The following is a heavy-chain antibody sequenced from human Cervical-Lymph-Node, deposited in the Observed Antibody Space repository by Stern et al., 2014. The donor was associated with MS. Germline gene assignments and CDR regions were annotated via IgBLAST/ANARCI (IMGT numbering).Heavy chain of an antibody. Sequence: QVQLQESGPGLVKPSQTLSLTCTVSGGSISSGGYYWSWIRQHPGKGLEWIGYIYYSGSTYYNPSIKSRVTISVDTSKNQFSLKLSAVTAADTAVYYCARGRDGYKSHFDYWGQGTLVTVSS. V-gene: IGHV4-31*03. CDR2: IYYSGST. D-gene: IGHD5-24*01. J-gene: IGHJ4*02. CDR1: GGSISSGGYY. CDR3: ARGRDGYKSHFDY.